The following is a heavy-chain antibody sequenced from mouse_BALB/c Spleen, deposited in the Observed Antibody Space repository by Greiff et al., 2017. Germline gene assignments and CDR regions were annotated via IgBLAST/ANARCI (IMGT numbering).Heavy chain of an antibody. D-gene: IGHD1-1*01. CDR2: IWWNDNK. CDR3: ARSLTVVAMDY. Sequence: QVTLKESGPGILQPSQTLSLTCSFSGFSLSTYGIGVGWIRQPSGKGLEWLAHIWWNDNKYYNTALKSRLTISKDTSNNQVFLKIASVDTADTATYYCARSLTVVAMDYWGQGTSVTVSS. V-gene: IGHV8-11*01. CDR1: GFSLSTYGIG. J-gene: IGHJ4*01.